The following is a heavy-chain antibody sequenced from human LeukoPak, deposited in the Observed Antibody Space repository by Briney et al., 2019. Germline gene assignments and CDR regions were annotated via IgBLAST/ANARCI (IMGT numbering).Heavy chain of an antibody. CDR3: AGGFPGGV. CDR1: GFSFSKYI. CDR2: ISSSSSTI. V-gene: IGHV3-48*01. J-gene: IGHJ6*04. Sequence: PGGSLRLSCAASGFSFSKYIMNWVRKAPGKGLEWVSYISSSSSTIFYADSVQGRFTISRDNAKNSLHLQMNSLRAEDTAVYYCAGGFPGGVWGKGTTVTVSS. D-gene: IGHD3-3*01.